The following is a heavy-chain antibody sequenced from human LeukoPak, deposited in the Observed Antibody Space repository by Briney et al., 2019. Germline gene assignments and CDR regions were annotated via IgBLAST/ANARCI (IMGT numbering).Heavy chain of an antibody. CDR1: GFTFSSYW. J-gene: IGHJ6*02. CDR2: INQGGSEK. V-gene: IGHV3-7*01. CDR3: ARDRRDIVVVVAASNYYYYGMDV. D-gene: IGHD2-15*01. Sequence: GGSLRLSCAASGFTFSSYWMSWVRQAPEKGLEWVANINQGGSEKYYVDSVRGRFTISRDNAKNSLYLQMNSLRADDTAVYYCARDRRDIVVVVAASNYYYYGMDVWGQGTTVTVSS.